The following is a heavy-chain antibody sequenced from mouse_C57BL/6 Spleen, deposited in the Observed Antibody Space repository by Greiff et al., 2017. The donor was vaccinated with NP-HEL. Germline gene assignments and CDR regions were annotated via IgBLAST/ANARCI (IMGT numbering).Heavy chain of an antibody. Sequence: QVHVKQPGAELVRPGSSVKLSCKASGYTFTSYWMNWVKQRPIQGLEWIGNIYPSDSETNSNQKFKDKATLPVDKSSSTAYMQLSSLTSEDSAVYYCAVGHYSSRWDWYFDVWGTKTTVSVSS. J-gene: IGHJ1*03. D-gene: IGHD1-1*01. CDR3: AVGHYSSRWDWYFDV. CDR2: IYPSDSET. V-gene: IGHV1-52*01. CDR1: GYTFTSYW.